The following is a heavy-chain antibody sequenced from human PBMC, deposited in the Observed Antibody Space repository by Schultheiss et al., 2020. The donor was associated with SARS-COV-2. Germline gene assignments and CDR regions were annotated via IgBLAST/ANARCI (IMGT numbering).Heavy chain of an antibody. CDR3: AREDNPHEYYYYYYMDV. CDR2: IYHSGST. D-gene: IGHD1-1*01. J-gene: IGHJ6*03. Sequence: SETLSLTCAVYGGSFSGYYWSWIRQPPGKGLEWIGEIYHSGSTNYNPSLKSRVTISVDKSKNQFSLKLSSVTAADTAVYYCAREDNPHEYYYYYYMDVWGKGTTVTVSS. V-gene: IGHV4-34*01. CDR1: GGSFSGYY.